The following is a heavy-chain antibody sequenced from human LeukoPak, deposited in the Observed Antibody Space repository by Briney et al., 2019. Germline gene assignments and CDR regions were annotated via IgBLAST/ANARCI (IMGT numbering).Heavy chain of an antibody. D-gene: IGHD2/OR15-2a*01. CDR2: IYPGDSDT. V-gene: IGHV5-51*01. CDR1: GYSFTSYW. J-gene: IGHJ5*02. CDR3: ARQGNERVLENWFDP. Sequence: GESLKISCKGSGYSFTSYWIGWVRQMPGKDLEWMGIIYPGDSDTRYSPSFQGQVTISADKSISTAYLQWSSLKASDTAMYYCARQGNERVLENWFDPWGQGTLVTVSS.